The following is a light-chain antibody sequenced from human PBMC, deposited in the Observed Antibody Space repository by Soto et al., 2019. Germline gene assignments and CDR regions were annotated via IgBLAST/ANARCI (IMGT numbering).Light chain of an antibody. CDR1: SSNIGSKS. CDR3: GAWADTLNVLV. Sequence: QSVLTQPPSVSGTPGQTVTISCSGSSSNIGSKSVQWYQQLPETAPKLLIYSNNQRPSGVPDRFSGSKSGTSASLAISGLQSEDEAHYYCGAWADTLNVLVFGGGTKLTVL. CDR2: SNN. J-gene: IGLJ2*01. V-gene: IGLV1-44*01.